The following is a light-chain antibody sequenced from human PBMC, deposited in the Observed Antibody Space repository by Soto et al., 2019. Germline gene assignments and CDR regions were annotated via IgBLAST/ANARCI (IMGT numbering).Light chain of an antibody. CDR3: CSYAGSHTPWV. V-gene: IGLV2-11*01. J-gene: IGLJ3*02. CDR2: DVN. CDR1: SSDVGGYNY. Sequence: QSALTQPRSVSGSPGQSVTISCTGTSSDVGGYNYVSWYQQHPGKAPKLMIYDVNKWPSGVPDRFSGSKSGNTASLTISGLQAEDAADYHCCSYAGSHTPWVFGGGTKVTVL.